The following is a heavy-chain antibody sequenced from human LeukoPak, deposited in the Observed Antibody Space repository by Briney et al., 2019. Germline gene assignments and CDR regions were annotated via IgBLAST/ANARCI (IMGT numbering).Heavy chain of an antibody. J-gene: IGHJ4*02. CDR1: GYTFTSYG. V-gene: IGHV1-18*01. CDR2: ISAYNGNT. CDR3: ARDPRGGYSSSSGELDY. D-gene: IGHD6-6*01. Sequence: ASVKVSCKASGYTFTSYGISWVRQAPGQGLEWMGWISAYNGNTNYAQKLQGRVTMTTDTSTSTAYMELRSLRSDDTAVYYCARDPRGGYSSSSGELDYRGQGTLVTVSS.